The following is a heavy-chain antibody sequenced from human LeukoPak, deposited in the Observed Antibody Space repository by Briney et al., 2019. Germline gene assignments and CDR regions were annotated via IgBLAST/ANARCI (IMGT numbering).Heavy chain of an antibody. D-gene: IGHD1-26*01. Sequence: SETLSLTCTVSGGSISSYYWSWIRQPAGKGLEWIGRIYTSGSTNYNPSLKSRVTMSVDTSKNQFSLKLSSVTAADTAVYYCARDSVGAARDYYYYYMDVWGKGTTVTVSS. V-gene: IGHV4-4*07. CDR2: IYTSGST. CDR1: GGSISSYY. CDR3: ARDSVGAARDYYYYYMDV. J-gene: IGHJ6*03.